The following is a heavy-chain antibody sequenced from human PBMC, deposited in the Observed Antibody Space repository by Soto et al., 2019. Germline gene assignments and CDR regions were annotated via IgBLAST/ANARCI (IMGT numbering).Heavy chain of an antibody. J-gene: IGHJ6*02. D-gene: IGHD3-22*01. CDR1: GGTFSSYA. V-gene: IGHV1-69*01. CDR2: IIPIFGTA. CDR3: ARDHYYDSSGYYYRYYYYGMDV. Sequence: QVQLVQSGAEVQKPGSSVKVSCKASGGTFSSYAISWVRQAPGQGLEWMGGIIPIFGTANYAQKFQGRVTITADESTSTAYMELSSLRSEDTAVYYCARDHYYDSSGYYYRYYYYGMDVWGQGTTVTVSS.